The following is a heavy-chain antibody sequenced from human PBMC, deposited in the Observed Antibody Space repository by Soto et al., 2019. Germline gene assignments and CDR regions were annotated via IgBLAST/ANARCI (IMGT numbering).Heavy chain of an antibody. CDR1: GGSLSSGGYY. J-gene: IGHJ3*02. V-gene: IGHV4-31*11. D-gene: IGHD3-10*01. CDR2: IYYSGST. Sequence: QVQRQESGPGLVRPSQTLSLTCDVSGGSLSSGGYYWNWIRQHPGKGLEWIGYIYYSGSTHYNPSLKSRVTISVDTSKNQFSLKLSSVTAADTAVYYCARERRGGTYYYLSGSRRDAFDIWGQGTMVTVSS. CDR3: ARERRGGTYYYLSGSRRDAFDI.